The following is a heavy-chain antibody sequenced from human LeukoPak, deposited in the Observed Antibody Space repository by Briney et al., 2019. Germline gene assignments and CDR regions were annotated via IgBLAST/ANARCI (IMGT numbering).Heavy chain of an antibody. Sequence: GGSLRLSCAASGFTFSSYWMSWVRQAPGKGLEWVANIKQDGSEKYYVDSVKGRFTISRDNAKNSLYLQMNSLRAEDTAEYYCARDIYDSSGHSDYWGQGTLVTVSS. CDR2: IKQDGSEK. D-gene: IGHD3-22*01. V-gene: IGHV3-7*01. CDR3: ARDIYDSSGHSDY. CDR1: GFTFSSYW. J-gene: IGHJ4*02.